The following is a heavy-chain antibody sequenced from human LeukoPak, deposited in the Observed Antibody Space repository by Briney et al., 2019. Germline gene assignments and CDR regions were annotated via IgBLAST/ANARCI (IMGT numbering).Heavy chain of an antibody. V-gene: IGHV1-24*01. CDR2: YDPEDDER. CDR1: GHTLRDLS. J-gene: IGHJ4*02. Sequence: ASVKVSCKAFGHTLRDLSIHWVRQVPGKGLEWMGGYDPEDDERIYSEKFLGRVTLTEDTSTDTAYMELTSLRSDVTAVYYCSTETAGNYWGQGTLVTVSS. CDR3: STETAGNY. D-gene: IGHD3-10*01.